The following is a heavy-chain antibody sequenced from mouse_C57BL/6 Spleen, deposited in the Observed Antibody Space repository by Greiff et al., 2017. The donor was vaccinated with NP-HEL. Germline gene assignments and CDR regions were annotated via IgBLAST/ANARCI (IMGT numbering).Heavy chain of an antibody. Sequence: QVQLQQPGAELVMPGASVKLSCKASGYTFTSYWMHWVKQRPGQGLEWIGEIDPSDSYTNYNQKFKGKSTLTVDKSSSTAYMQLSSLTSEDSAVYYCARRSYYGGYYAMDYWGQGTSVTVSS. CDR1: GYTFTSYW. CDR2: IDPSDSYT. J-gene: IGHJ4*01. V-gene: IGHV1-69*01. CDR3: ARRSYYGGYYAMDY. D-gene: IGHD1-1*01.